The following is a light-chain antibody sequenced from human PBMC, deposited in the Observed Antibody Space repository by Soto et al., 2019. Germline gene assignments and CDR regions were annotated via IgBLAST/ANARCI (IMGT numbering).Light chain of an antibody. CDR1: QSVSNNY. Sequence: EIVVTQSPCTLSLSPGERATLSCRAIQSVSNNYLAWYQQKPGQAPRLLIYGASNRATGIPDRFSGSGSGTDFTLPVSSLEPDDFAVSSCQQYGNSPAITFGQGTRLET. CDR2: GAS. J-gene: IGKJ5*01. CDR3: QQYGNSPAIT. V-gene: IGKV3-20*01.